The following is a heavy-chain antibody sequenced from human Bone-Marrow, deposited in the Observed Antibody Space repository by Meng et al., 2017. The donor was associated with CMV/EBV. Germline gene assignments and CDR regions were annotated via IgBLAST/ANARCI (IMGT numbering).Heavy chain of an antibody. CDR2: INPSGGGT. CDR1: GYTFTSYY. CDR3: ARGVARTYYDFWSGCGDV. Sequence: ASVKVSCKASGYTFTSYYIHWVRQAPGQGLEWMGIINPSGGGTTYAQKFQGRVTVTRDTSKSTVYLELRSLKSEDTAVYYCARGVARTYYDFWSGCGDVWGQGTTVTVSS. V-gene: IGHV1-46*01. J-gene: IGHJ6*02. D-gene: IGHD3-3*01.